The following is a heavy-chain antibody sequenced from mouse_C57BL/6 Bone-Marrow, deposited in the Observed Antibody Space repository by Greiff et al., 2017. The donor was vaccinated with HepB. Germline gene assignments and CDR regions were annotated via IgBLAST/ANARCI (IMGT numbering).Heavy chain of an antibody. Sequence: QVQLQQSGAELVRPGASVTLSCKASGYTFTDYEMHWVKQTPVHGLEWIGANDPETGGTAYNQKFKGKAILTAEKSSSTAYMELRSLTSEDSAVYYCTSPMVTYFDYWGQGTTLTVSS. V-gene: IGHV1-15*01. D-gene: IGHD2-2*01. CDR1: GYTFTDYE. CDR3: TSPMVTYFDY. J-gene: IGHJ2*01. CDR2: NDPETGGT.